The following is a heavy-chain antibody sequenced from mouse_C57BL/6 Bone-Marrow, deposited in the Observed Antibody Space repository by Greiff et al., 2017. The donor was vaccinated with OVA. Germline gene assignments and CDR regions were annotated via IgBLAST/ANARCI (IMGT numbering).Heavy chain of an antibody. D-gene: IGHD6-5*01. V-gene: IGHV1-76*01. J-gene: IGHJ1*03. CDR3: ARWSLLWYFDV. Sequence: VKLSCKASGYTFTDYYINWVKQRPGQGLEWIARIYPGSGNTYYNEKFKGKATPTAEKSSSTAYMQLSSLTSEDAAVYFCARWSLLWYFDVWGTGTTVTVSS. CDR2: IYPGSGNT. CDR1: GYTFTDYY.